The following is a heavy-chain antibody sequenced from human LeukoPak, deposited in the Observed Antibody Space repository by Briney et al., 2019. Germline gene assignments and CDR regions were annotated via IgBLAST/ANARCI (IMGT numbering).Heavy chain of an antibody. CDR3: ARDLSSGSPDY. Sequence: AGTLSLTCAVSGGSISCSNWWSWVRQPPGKGLEWIGEIYRSGSTNYNPSLKSRVTISVDKSKNQFSLKLSSVTAADTAVYYCARDLSSGSPDYWGQGTLVTVSS. J-gene: IGHJ4*02. V-gene: IGHV4-4*02. D-gene: IGHD1-26*01. CDR1: GGSISCSNW. CDR2: IYRSGST.